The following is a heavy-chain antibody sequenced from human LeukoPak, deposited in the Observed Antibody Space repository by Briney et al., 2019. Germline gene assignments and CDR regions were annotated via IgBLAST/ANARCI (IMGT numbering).Heavy chain of an antibody. D-gene: IGHD3-22*01. CDR2: IRPDGSEK. V-gene: IGHV3-7*01. CDR3: ARDSSGYFDY. Sequence: GGSLRLSCAASGFTFSSYWMHWVRQAPGKGLVWVANIRPDGSEKDYVDSVRGRFTISRDNAKNSLYLQMNSLRAGDTAVYYCARDSSGYFDYWGQGTLVTVSS. J-gene: IGHJ4*02. CDR1: GFTFSSYW.